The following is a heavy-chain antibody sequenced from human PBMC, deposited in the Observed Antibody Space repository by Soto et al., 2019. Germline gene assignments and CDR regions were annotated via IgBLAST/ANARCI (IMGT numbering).Heavy chain of an antibody. Sequence: GVLRLSCAASGFTFSDYYMSWIRQAPGKGLEWVSYISSSGSTIYYADSVKGRFTISRDNAKNSLYLQMNSLRAEDTAVYYCARDAFSVVVVPAARTGDYGMDVWGQGTTVTVSS. CDR3: ARDAFSVVVVPAARTGDYGMDV. J-gene: IGHJ6*02. V-gene: IGHV3-11*01. CDR1: GFTFSDYY. CDR2: ISSSGSTI. D-gene: IGHD2-2*01.